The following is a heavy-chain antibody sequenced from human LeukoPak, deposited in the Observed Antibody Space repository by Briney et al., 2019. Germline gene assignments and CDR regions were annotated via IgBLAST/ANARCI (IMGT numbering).Heavy chain of an antibody. V-gene: IGHV3-23*01. CDR2: ISGSGGST. J-gene: IGHJ6*02. CDR3: EKEGDSRSWYKYGMDV. D-gene: IGHD6-13*01. CDR1: GFTFSSYA. Sequence: GGSLRLSCAASGFTFSSYAMSWVRQAPGKGLDWVSAISGSGGSTYFADSVKGRFTISRDNSKNTLYLEKNSLRAEDRAVYYCEKEGDSRSWYKYGMDVWGQGTTVTVSS.